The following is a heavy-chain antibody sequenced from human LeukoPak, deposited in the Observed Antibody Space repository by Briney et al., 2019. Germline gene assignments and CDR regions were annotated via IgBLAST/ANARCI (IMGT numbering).Heavy chain of an antibody. D-gene: IGHD6-13*01. V-gene: IGHV4-59*01. CDR2: ISYSGTT. CDR1: GGSISSYY. Sequence: SETLSLTCSVSGGSISSYYWSWIRQPPGKGLEWIGYISYSGTTHFNPSLRSRVTISLDTSKSQFSLKLSSVTAADTAVYYCARDGLIGVYSTYFDIWGQGTMVTVSS. CDR3: ARDGLIGVYSTYFDI. J-gene: IGHJ3*02.